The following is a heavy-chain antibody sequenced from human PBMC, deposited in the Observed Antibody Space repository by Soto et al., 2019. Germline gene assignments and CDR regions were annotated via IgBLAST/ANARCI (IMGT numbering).Heavy chain of an antibody. CDR3: ARDKDRQPTVWGF. V-gene: IGHV4-31*03. J-gene: IGHJ4*02. Sequence: QVHLQESGPGLVRPSQTLSLTCTVSGDSMATGGHYYNWISQVPGQGLEWIGYVYYSGSTHYTPTLRARATISRDTSKNQFSLRLISVTAADTARYYCARDKDRQPTVWGFWVQGIQVTDSS. CDR2: VYYSGST. D-gene: IGHD3-16*01. CDR1: GDSMATGGHY.